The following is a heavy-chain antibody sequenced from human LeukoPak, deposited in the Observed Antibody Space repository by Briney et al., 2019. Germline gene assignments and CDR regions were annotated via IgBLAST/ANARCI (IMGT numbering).Heavy chain of an antibody. CDR2: MNPNSGNT. CDR3: ARGGRMVRGVIRNWFDP. Sequence: ASVKVSCKASGYTFTSYDINWVRQATGQGLEWMGWMNPNSGNTGYAQKFQGRVTMTRNTSISTAYMELSSLRSEDTAVYYCARGGRMVRGVIRNWFDPWGQGTLVTVSS. J-gene: IGHJ5*02. V-gene: IGHV1-8*01. CDR1: GYTFTSYD. D-gene: IGHD3-10*01.